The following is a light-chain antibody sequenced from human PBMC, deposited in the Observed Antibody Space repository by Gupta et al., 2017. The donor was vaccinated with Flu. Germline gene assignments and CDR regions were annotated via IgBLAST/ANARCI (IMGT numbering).Light chain of an antibody. Sequence: QSAPTQPRSVSGSRGQSVTLSCTGSSNDVGVSNRVSWYQQRPGKAPKLLLYDVTERPSGVPDRFSGSKSGNTASLTISGLQADDEADYYCSSYAGRVTWVFGTGTTVTVL. CDR3: SSYAGRVTWV. CDR2: DVT. J-gene: IGLJ1*01. CDR1: SNDVGVSNR. V-gene: IGLV2-11*01.